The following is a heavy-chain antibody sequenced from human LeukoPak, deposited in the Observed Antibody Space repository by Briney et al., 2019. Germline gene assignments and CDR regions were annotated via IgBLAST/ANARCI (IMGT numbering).Heavy chain of an antibody. J-gene: IGHJ4*02. CDR2: IYYSGST. Sequence: SETLSLTCTVSGGSISSYYWSWIRQPPGKGLEWIGYIYYSGSTNYNPSLKSRVTISVDTSKNQFSLKLSSVTAADTAVYYCARHRRGYGYGYYFDYWGQGTLVTVSS. CDR3: ARHRRGYGYGYYFDY. D-gene: IGHD5-18*01. V-gene: IGHV4-59*08. CDR1: GGSISSYY.